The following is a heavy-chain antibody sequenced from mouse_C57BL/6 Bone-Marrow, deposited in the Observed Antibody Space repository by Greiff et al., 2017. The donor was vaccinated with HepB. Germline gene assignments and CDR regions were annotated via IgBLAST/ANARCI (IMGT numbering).Heavy chain of an antibody. CDR1: GYAFSSSW. D-gene: IGHD2-1*01. V-gene: IGHV1-82*01. J-gene: IGHJ2*01. CDR2: IYPGDGDT. Sequence: QVQLQQSGPELVKPGASVKISCKASGYAFSSSWMNWVKQRPGKGLEWIGRIYPGDGDTNYNGKFKGKATLTADKSSSTAYMQLSSLTSEDSAVYFCASHGNCYVDYWGQGTTLTVSS. CDR3: ASHGNCYVDY.